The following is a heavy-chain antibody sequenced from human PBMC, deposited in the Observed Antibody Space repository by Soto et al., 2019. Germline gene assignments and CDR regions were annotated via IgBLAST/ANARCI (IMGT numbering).Heavy chain of an antibody. CDR3: ARDLGYYDSSGYFDY. CDR1: GFTFSDYY. D-gene: IGHD3-22*01. Sequence: PGGSLRLSCAASGFTFSDYYMSWIRQAPGKGLEWVSYISSSDTIISYADSVKGRFTISRDNAKNSLYLQMNSLRAEYTAVYYCARDLGYYDSSGYFDYWGQGTLVTVSS. V-gene: IGHV3-11*01. CDR2: ISSSDTII. J-gene: IGHJ4*02.